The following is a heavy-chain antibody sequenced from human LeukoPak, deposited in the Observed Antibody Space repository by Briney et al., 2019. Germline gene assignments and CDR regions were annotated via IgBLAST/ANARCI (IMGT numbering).Heavy chain of an antibody. V-gene: IGHV3-74*01. CDR3: ARRGYSYGTPYFDY. CDR1: GCTFSSYW. J-gene: IGHJ4*02. D-gene: IGHD5-18*01. Sequence: GGSLRLSCAASGCTFSSYWMHWVRQAPGKGLVWVSRINSDGSSTSDADFVKGRFTISRDNAKNTLYLQMNSLRAEDTAVYYCARRGYSYGTPYFDYWGQGTLVTVSS. CDR2: INSDGSST.